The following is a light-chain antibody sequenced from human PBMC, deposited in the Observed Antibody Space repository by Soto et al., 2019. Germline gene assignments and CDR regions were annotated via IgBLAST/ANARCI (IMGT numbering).Light chain of an antibody. Sequence: DLQMTQFPSTLSASVGDRVTISCRASQTINTWLAWYQQKPGKAPKLLIHKASNLESGVPSRFSGSGSGTEFTLTISSLQPDDFASYFCQQYNSYPLTFGQGTKLEIK. CDR1: QTINTW. J-gene: IGKJ2*01. CDR3: QQYNSYPLT. V-gene: IGKV1-5*03. CDR2: KAS.